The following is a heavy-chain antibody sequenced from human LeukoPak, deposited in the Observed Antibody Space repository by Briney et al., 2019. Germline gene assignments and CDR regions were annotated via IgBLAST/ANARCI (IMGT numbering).Heavy chain of an antibody. D-gene: IGHD4-23*01. Sequence: GGSLRLSCAASGFTFSSYSMNWVRQAPGKGLEWVSSISSSSSYIYYADSVKGRFTISRDNAKNSLYLKMNSLRDEDTAVYYCAKENYGGDEQDAFDMGGQRTIDSVFS. CDR3: AKENYGGDEQDAFDM. CDR1: GFTFSSYS. V-gene: IGHV3-21*01. J-gene: IGHJ3*02. CDR2: ISSSSSYI.